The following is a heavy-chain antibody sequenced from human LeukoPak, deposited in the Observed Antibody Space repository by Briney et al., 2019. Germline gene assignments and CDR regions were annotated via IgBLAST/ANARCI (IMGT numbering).Heavy chain of an antibody. CDR2: VTGHGGST. CDR1: GFTFNSFA. J-gene: IGHJ4*02. CDR3: AKLLYYYDSSQPY. Sequence: GGSLRLSCAASGFTFNSFAMNWVRQTPGKGLEWVSSVTGHGGSTYIADSVRGRFTISRDNSKNTLYLQMNSLRAEDTAVYYCAKLLYYYDSSQPYWGQGTLVTVSS. D-gene: IGHD3-22*01. V-gene: IGHV3-23*01.